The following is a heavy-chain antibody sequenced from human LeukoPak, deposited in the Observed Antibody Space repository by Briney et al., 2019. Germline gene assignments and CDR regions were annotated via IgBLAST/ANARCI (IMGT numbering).Heavy chain of an antibody. CDR1: GGSISSGDYY. CDR2: IYYSGST. Sequence: PSGTLSLTCAVSGGSISSGDYYWSWIRQPPGKGLEWIGYIYYSGSTYYNPSLKSRVTISVDTSKNQFSLKLSSVTAADTAVYYCARGQTTAPYGSGSYYFDYWGQGTLVTVSS. V-gene: IGHV4-30-4*01. D-gene: IGHD3-10*01. J-gene: IGHJ4*02. CDR3: ARGQTTAPYGSGSYYFDY.